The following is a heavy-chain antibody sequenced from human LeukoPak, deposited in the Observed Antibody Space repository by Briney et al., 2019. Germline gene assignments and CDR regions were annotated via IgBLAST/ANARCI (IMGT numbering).Heavy chain of an antibody. J-gene: IGHJ6*02. D-gene: IGHD1-26*01. V-gene: IGHV1-69*04. CDR3: ARDVLSSGSYAYYYGMDV. CDR1: GGTFSSYA. CDR2: IIPILGIA. Sequence: SVKVSCKASGGTFSSYAISWVRQAPGQGLEWMGRIIPILGIANYAQKFQGRVTITADKSTSTAYMELSSLRSEDTAVYYCARDVLSSGSYAYYYGMDVWGQGTTVTVSS.